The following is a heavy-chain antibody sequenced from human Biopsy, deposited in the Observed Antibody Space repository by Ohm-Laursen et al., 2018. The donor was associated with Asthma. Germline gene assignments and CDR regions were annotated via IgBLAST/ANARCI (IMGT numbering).Heavy chain of an antibody. Sequence: GSSVKVSCKSLGGTFNTYAIGWGRQAPGQGLEWMGGINSVFGTTTYPQKFQDRVTITADDSTSTVYMELSSLRSEDTAVYYCARKAGSCISRTCYSLDFWGQGTLVTVSS. V-gene: IGHV1-69*01. CDR1: GGTFNTYA. CDR2: INSVFGTT. CDR3: ARKAGSCISRTCYSLDF. J-gene: IGHJ4*02. D-gene: IGHD2-2*01.